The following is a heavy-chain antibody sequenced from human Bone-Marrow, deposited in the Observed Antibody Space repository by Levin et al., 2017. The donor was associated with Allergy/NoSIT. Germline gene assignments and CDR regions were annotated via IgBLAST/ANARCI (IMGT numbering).Heavy chain of an antibody. D-gene: IGHD6-19*01. V-gene: IGHV1-69*06. CDR1: GGTFSSYA. CDR3: ARVRFNSGWYSTVVDFDY. CDR2: IIPVYNTA. J-gene: IGHJ4*02. Sequence: SVKVSCTASGGTFSSYAITWVRQAPGQGLEWVGGIIPVYNTADYAQNFQGRVTITADKSTSTAYMELSSLRSEDTAVYYCARVRFNSGWYSTVVDFDYWGQGTLVTVSS.